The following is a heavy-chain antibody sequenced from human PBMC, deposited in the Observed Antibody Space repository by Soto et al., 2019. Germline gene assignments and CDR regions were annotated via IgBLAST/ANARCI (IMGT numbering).Heavy chain of an antibody. D-gene: IGHD1-26*01. CDR3: AKDVGSPTASGLDY. J-gene: IGHJ4*02. Sequence: PGGSLRLSCAASGFTFSSYAMSWVRQAPGKGLEWVSAISGSGGSTYYADSVKGRFTISRDNSKNTLCLQMNSLRAEDTAVYYCAKDVGSPTASGLDYWGQGTLVTVSS. CDR1: GFTFSSYA. CDR2: ISGSGGST. V-gene: IGHV3-23*01.